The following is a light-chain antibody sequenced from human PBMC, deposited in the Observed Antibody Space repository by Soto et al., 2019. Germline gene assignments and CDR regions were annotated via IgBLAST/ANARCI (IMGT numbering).Light chain of an antibody. V-gene: IGKV3-15*01. J-gene: IGKJ4*01. CDR2: YVS. Sequence: IVMTQSPATLSVSPGERVTFSCRASQSISTKLAWYQHKPGQSPRLLVSYVSAGATGVPARFSGSGSGTEFTLTINSLQSEDSAVYYCQQFHTWPVTFGGGTKVEIK. CDR1: QSISTK. CDR3: QQFHTWPVT.